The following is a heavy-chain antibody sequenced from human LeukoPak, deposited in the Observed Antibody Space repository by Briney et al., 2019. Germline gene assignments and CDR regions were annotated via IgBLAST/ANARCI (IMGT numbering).Heavy chain of an antibody. CDR2: INHSGST. CDR3: ARGAAAADY. CDR1: GGSFSGYY. Sequence: PSGTLSLTCAVYGGSFSGYYWSWIRQPPGKGLEWIGEINHSGSTNYNPSLKSRVTISVDTSKNQFSLKPSSVTAADTAVYYCARGAAAADYWGQGTLVTVSS. V-gene: IGHV4-34*01. J-gene: IGHJ4*02. D-gene: IGHD6-13*01.